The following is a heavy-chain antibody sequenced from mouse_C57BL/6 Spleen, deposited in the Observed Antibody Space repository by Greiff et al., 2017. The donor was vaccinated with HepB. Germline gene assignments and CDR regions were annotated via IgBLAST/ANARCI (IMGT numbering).Heavy chain of an antibody. D-gene: IGHD2-4*01. CDR1: GYTFTTYP. CDR2: FHPYNDDT. Sequence: QVQLKESGAELVKPGASVKMSCKASGYTFTTYPIEWMKQNHGKSLEWIGNFHPYNDDTKYNEKFKGKATLTVEKSSSTVYLELSRSTSDDSAVYYCARRDDYDEGAWFAYWGQGTLVTVSA. CDR3: ARRDDYDEGAWFAY. V-gene: IGHV1-47*01. J-gene: IGHJ3*01.